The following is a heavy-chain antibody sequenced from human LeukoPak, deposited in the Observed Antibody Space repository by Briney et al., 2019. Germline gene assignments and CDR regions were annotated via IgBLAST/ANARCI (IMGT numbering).Heavy chain of an antibody. V-gene: IGHV3-21*01. CDR1: GFTFSSYS. J-gene: IGHJ6*02. Sequence: GGSLRLSCAASGFTFSSYSVNWVRQAPGRGLEWVSSISSSSSYIYYADSVKGRFTISRDNAKNSLYLQMNSLRAEDTAVYYCARVWQWLRYGMDVWGQGTTVTVSS. D-gene: IGHD6-19*01. CDR2: ISSSSSYI. CDR3: ARVWQWLRYGMDV.